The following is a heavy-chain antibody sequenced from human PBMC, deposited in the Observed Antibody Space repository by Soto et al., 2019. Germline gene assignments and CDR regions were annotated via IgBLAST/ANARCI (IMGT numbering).Heavy chain of an antibody. J-gene: IGHJ5*02. CDR1: GGSFSRSY. CDR2: IYYAGTT. CDR3: ARVGAYDQSLDP. Sequence: SQTMSLTCTVAGGSFSRSYRARNRQPPGKGLEWLGYIYYAGTTSYNPSLNSRVTLSLETSKSQFSLRLSSVTASETAIYYCARVGAYDQSLDPGGQGTLVTDSS. V-gene: IGHV4-59*08. D-gene: IGHD2-21*01.